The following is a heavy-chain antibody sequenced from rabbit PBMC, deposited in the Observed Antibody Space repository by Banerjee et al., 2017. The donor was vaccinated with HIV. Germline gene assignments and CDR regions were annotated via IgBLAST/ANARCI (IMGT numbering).Heavy chain of an antibody. D-gene: IGHD7-1*01. CDR3: ARDHVANGGPDYITELNL. CDR1: GFSFSSSYW. V-gene: IGHV1S45*01. J-gene: IGHJ4*01. CDR2: IYGGSSGST. Sequence: QEQLEESGGDLVKPEGSLTLTCTASGFSFSSSYWICWVRQAPGKGLEWIACIYGGSSGSTYYASWAKGRFAISKASSTTVTLQMPSMTAADTAAYFCARDHVANGGPDYITELNLWGPGTLVTVS.